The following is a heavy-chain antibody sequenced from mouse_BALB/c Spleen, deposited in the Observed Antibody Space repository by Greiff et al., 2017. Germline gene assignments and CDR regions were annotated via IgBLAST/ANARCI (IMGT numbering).Heavy chain of an antibody. J-gene: IGHJ2*01. CDR3: ARGSVVDYFDY. D-gene: IGHD1-1*01. CDR2: ISYSGST. CDR1: GYSITSDYA. V-gene: IGHV3-2*02. Sequence: DVQLQESGPGLVKPSQSLSLTCTVTGYSITSDYAWNWIRQFPGNKLEWMGYISYSGSTSYNPSLKSRISITRDTSKNQFFLQLNSVTTEDTATYYCARGSVVDYFDYWGQGTTLTVSS.